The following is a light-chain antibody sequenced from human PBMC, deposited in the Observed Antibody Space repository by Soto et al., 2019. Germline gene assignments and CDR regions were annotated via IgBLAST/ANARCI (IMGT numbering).Light chain of an antibody. CDR3: QQYYSTPRT. J-gene: IGKJ1*01. CDR2: WAS. CDR1: QSVTYSSNNKNY. V-gene: IGKV4-1*01. Sequence: DIVLTQSPDSLAVSLGERATINCKSSQSVTYSSNNKNYLAWYQQKPGQPPKLLIYWASIRESGVPDRFSGSGSGTDFTLTISSLQAEDMAVYYCQQYYSTPRTFGQGTKVEIK.